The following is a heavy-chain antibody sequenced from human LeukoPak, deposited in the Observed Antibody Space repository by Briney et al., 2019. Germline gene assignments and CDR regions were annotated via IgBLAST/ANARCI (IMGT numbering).Heavy chain of an antibody. D-gene: IGHD2-2*01. CDR3: AKEGVGCSTTSCWNNFDH. V-gene: IGHV3-23*01. CDR1: GFTFSSYA. Sequence: GGSLRLSCAASGFTFSSYAMSWVRQAPQKGLEWVSGISGSGESTDYADSVKGRFSVSRDNSKNTLYLQMNSLRAEDTAVYYCAKEGVGCSTTSCWNNFDHWGQGTLVTVSS. CDR2: ISGSGEST. J-gene: IGHJ4*02.